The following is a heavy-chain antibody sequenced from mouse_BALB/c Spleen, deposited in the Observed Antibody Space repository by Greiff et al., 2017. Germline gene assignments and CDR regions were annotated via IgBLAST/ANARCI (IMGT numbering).Heavy chain of an antibody. CDR1: GFTFSSYA. CDR3: ARDPSFSTTVVEGFAY. D-gene: IGHD1-1*01. J-gene: IGHJ3*01. CDR2: ISSGGST. V-gene: IGHV5-6-5*01. Sequence: EVMLVESGGGLVKPGGSLKLSCAASGFTFSSYAMSWVRQTPEKRLEWVASISSGGSTYYPDSVKGRFTISRDNARNILYLQMSSLRSEDTAMYYCARDPSFSTTVVEGFAYWGQGTLVTVSA.